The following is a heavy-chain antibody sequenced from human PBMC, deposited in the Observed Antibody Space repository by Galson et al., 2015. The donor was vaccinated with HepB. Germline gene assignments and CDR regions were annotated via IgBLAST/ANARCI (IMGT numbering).Heavy chain of an antibody. CDR1: GYSFTSYW. Sequence: SGAEVKKPGESLRISCKGSGYSFTSYWISWVRQMPGKGLEWMERIDPSDSYTNYSPSFQGHVTISADKSISTAYLQWSSLKASDTAMYYCARHPMGDGYCSGGSCYSVWFDPWGQGTLVTVSS. D-gene: IGHD2-15*01. V-gene: IGHV5-10-1*01. CDR3: ARHPMGDGYCSGGSCYSVWFDP. J-gene: IGHJ5*02. CDR2: IDPSDSYT.